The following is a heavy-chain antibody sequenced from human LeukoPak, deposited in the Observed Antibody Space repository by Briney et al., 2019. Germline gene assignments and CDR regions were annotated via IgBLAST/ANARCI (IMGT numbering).Heavy chain of an antibody. D-gene: IGHD5-12*01. CDR1: GFTFGSYG. Sequence: GRSLRLSCAASGFTFGSYGMHWVRQAPGKGLEWAAVISYDGRSKYYAASVRGRFTISRDDSKNTVYLQMNSLRGEDTAVYYCAKGGVATADYFDCWGQGTLVTVSS. CDR2: ISYDGRSK. CDR3: AKGGVATADYFDC. J-gene: IGHJ4*02. V-gene: IGHV3-30*18.